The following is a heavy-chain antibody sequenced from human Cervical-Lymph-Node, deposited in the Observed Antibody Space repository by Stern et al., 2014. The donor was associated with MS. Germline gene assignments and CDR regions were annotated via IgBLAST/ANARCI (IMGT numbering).Heavy chain of an antibody. CDR1: GFTFRGYG. V-gene: IGHV3-33*01. CDR2: SWSDGTKE. Sequence: VQLVESGGGAVQPGRSLRLSCATSGFTFRGYGMYWVRQAPGKGLEWVAISWSDGTKEDYADSVKGRFTISRDNSKNTLYLQMTSLRAEDTAVYYCARDDRTSWYGGMPHWGQGTLVTVSS. J-gene: IGHJ4*02. CDR3: ARDDRTSWYGGMPH. D-gene: IGHD6-13*01.